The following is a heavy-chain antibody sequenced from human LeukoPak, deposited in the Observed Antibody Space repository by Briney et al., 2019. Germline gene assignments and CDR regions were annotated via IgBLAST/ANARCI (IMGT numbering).Heavy chain of an antibody. CDR1: GFTFSSYA. J-gene: IGHJ4*02. D-gene: IGHD3-10*01. CDR3: ARGYYGSGSYPIDY. Sequence: GGSLRLSCAASGFTFSSYAMSWVRQAPGKGLEWVSAISGSGGSTYYADSVKGRFTISRDNSKNTLYLQMNSLRAEDTAVYYCARGYYGSGSYPIDYWGQGTLVTVSS. V-gene: IGHV3-23*01. CDR2: ISGSGGST.